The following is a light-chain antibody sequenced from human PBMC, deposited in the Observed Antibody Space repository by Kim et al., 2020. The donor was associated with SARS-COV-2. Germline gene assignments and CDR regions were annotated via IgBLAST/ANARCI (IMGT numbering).Light chain of an antibody. V-gene: IGKV3-20*01. CDR3: QQYGSSPRT. J-gene: IGKJ1*01. CDR1: QSVNSGY. Sequence: DIVLTQSPGTLSLSPGERATLSCRASQSVNSGYLAWYQQKPGQSPRLLIYDTSSRATGIPDRFSGSGSGTDFTLTISRLEPEDFALYYCQQYGSSPRTFGQGTKVEI. CDR2: DTS.